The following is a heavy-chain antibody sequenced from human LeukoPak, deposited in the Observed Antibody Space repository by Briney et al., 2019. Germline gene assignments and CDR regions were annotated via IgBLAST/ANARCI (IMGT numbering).Heavy chain of an antibody. V-gene: IGHV4-34*01. CDR2: INHSGST. CDR1: GGSFSGYY. CDR3: ARGGGRVAVAGTRFRPPDY. Sequence: TSETLSLTCAVYGGSFSGYYWSWIRQPPGKGLEWIGEINHSGSTNYNPSLKSRVTISVDTSKNQFSLKLSSVTAADTAVYHCARGGGRVAVAGTRFRPPDYWGQGTLVTVSS. J-gene: IGHJ4*02. D-gene: IGHD6-19*01.